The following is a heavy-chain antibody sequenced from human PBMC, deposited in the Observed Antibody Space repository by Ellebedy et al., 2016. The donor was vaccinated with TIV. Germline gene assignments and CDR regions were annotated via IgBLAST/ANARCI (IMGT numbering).Heavy chain of an antibody. CDR3: ARDTYDYVWGSYRYTVSYYYGMDV. Sequence: GESLKISXAASGFTFSSYAMSWVRQAPGKGLEWVSAISGSGGSTYYADSVKGRFTISRDNSKNTLYLQMNSLRAEDTAVYYCARDTYDYVWGSYRYTVSYYYGMDVWGQGTTVTVSS. V-gene: IGHV3-23*01. CDR2: ISGSGGST. D-gene: IGHD3-16*02. J-gene: IGHJ6*02. CDR1: GFTFSSYA.